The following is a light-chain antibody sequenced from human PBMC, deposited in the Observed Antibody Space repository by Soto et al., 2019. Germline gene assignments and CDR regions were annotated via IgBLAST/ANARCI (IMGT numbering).Light chain of an antibody. CDR1: QSVSSN. J-gene: IGKJ1*01. CDR2: GAS. V-gene: IGKV3-15*01. Sequence: VSPGERATLSCRASQSVSSNLAWYQQKPGQAPRLLIYGASTRATGIPARFSGSGSGTEFTLTISSLQSEDFAVYYCQQYSNWPPETFGQATKVDIK. CDR3: QQYSNWPPET.